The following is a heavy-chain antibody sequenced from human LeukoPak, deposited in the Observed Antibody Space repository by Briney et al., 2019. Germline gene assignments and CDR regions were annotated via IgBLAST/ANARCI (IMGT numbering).Heavy chain of an antibody. J-gene: IGHJ4*02. D-gene: IGHD1-14*01. Sequence: GGSLRLSGAASGFTFSSHLMHWVRQAQGTGLVWVSSVKSDGTATNYADSVKGRFTISRDNAKNTLYLQMNSLRVEDTAVYYCVRKFATGDWGQGTLVTVSS. CDR2: VKSDGTAT. V-gene: IGHV3-74*01. CDR3: VRKFATGD. CDR1: GFTFSSHL.